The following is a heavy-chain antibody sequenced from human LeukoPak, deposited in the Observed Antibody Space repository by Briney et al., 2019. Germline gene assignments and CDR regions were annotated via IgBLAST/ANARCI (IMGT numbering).Heavy chain of an antibody. CDR1: GYTFTSYY. V-gene: IGHV1-18*04. CDR2: ISANNNNT. D-gene: IGHD2-2*01. CDR3: ARALYHTFDY. Sequence: ASVKVSCKASGYTFTSYYIHWVRQAPGQGLEWMGWISANNNNTDNVQKLQGRVTMTTDTSTSTAYMELRSLRSDDTAVYYCARALYHTFDYWGQGTLVTVSS. J-gene: IGHJ4*02.